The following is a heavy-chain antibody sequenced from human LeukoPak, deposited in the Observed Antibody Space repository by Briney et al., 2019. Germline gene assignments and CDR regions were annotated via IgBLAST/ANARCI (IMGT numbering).Heavy chain of an antibody. J-gene: IGHJ3*02. D-gene: IGHD3-22*01. CDR2: IYSDSRT. V-gene: IGHV3-66*01. CDR3: ARGRDSSGDWSNDAFDI. Sequence: GGSLRLSCAASGFTFSTFAMSWVRQAPGKGLEWVSAIYSDSRTYYTDSVKGRFTTSRDSYKNTLYLQMNSLRAEDTAVYYCARGRDSSGDWSNDAFDIWGQGTMVTVSS. CDR1: GFTFSTFA.